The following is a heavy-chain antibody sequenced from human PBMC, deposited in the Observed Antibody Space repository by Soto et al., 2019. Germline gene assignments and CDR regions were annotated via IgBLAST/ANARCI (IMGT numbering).Heavy chain of an antibody. CDR3: ARQRTTVVTQAYFDH. Sequence: PSETLSLTCIVSGESISSSSYYWGWIRQPPGKGLGWIGSIYYSGRTYYNPSFKSRVTISIDTSKNQFSLKLSSVTATDTAVYYCARQRTTVVTQAYFDHWGQGALVTAPQ. V-gene: IGHV4-39*01. CDR1: GESISSSSYY. D-gene: IGHD2-21*02. J-gene: IGHJ4*02. CDR2: IYYSGRT.